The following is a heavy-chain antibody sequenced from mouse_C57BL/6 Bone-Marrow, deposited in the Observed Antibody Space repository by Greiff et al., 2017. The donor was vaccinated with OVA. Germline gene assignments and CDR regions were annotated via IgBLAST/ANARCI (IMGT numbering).Heavy chain of an antibody. V-gene: IGHV1-81*01. D-gene: IGHD1-1*01. CDR1: GYTFTSYG. CDR2: IYPRSGNT. CDR3: ARATTEYFDV. J-gene: IGHJ1*03. Sequence: QVTLKVSGAELARPGASVKLSCKASGYTFTSYGISWVKQRTGQGLEWIGEIYPRSGNTYYNEKFKGKATLTAEKSSSTAYMELRSLTSEDSAVYFCARATTEYFDVWGTGTTVTVSS.